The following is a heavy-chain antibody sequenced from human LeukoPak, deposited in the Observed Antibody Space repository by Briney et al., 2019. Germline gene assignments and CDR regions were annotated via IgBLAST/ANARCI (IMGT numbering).Heavy chain of an antibody. CDR3: ARDRPYYYDSSGYGNDY. V-gene: IGHV4-39*07. CDR2: IYYSGST. Sequence: SGTLSLTCTVSGGSISSSSYYWGWIRQPPGKGLEWIGSIYYSGSTYYNPSLKSRVTISVDTSKNQFSLKLSSVTAADTAVYYCARDRPYYYDSSGYGNDYWGQGTLVTVSS. D-gene: IGHD3-22*01. CDR1: GGSISSSSYY. J-gene: IGHJ4*02.